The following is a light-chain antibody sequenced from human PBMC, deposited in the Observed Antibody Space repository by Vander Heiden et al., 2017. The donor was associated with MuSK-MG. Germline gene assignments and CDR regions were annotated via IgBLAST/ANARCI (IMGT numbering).Light chain of an antibody. CDR2: NTN. Sequence: QTVVTQEPSLSVPPGGTVTLTCGLSSGSVSSSSYPSWYQQTPGQAPRTLLYNTNTRSSGVPARFYVSILGNKAALTITGAQADDECVYYCMQYMSSGDWVFGGGTRVTVL. V-gene: IGLV8-61*01. CDR3: MQYMSSGDWV. CDR1: SGSVSSSSY. J-gene: IGLJ3*02.